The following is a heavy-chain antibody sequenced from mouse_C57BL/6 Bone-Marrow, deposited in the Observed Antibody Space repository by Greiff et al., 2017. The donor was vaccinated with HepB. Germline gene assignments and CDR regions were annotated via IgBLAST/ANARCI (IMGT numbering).Heavy chain of an antibody. CDR1: GYTFTSYW. D-gene: IGHD2-2*01. Sequence: SCKASGYTFTSYWMHWVKQRPGRGLEWMGRIDPNSGGTKYNEKFKSKATLTVDKPSSTAYMQLSSLTSEDSAVYYCAREGATMVTTRYFDVWGTGTTVTVSS. CDR3: AREGATMVTTRYFDV. V-gene: IGHV1-72*01. J-gene: IGHJ1*03. CDR2: IDPNSGGT.